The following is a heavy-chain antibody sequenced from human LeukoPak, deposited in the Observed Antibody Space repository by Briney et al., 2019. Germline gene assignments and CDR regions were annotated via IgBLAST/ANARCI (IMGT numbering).Heavy chain of an antibody. J-gene: IGHJ4*02. D-gene: IGHD6-13*01. CDR2: ISAYNGNT. CDR3: ARDRGTGIAAAAYDY. CDR1: GYTFTSYG. Sequence: GASVKVSCKASGYTFTSYGISWVRQAPGQELEWMGWISAYNGNTSYAQKLQGRVTMTTDTSTSTAYMELRSLRSDDTAVYYCARDRGTGIAAAAYDYWGQGTLVTVSS. V-gene: IGHV1-18*01.